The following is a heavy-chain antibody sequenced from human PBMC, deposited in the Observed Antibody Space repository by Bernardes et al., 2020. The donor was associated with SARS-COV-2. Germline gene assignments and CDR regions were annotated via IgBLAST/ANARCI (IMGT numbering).Heavy chain of an antibody. CDR3: ARPLRYYDSSGYYRPLYYYYYGMDV. V-gene: IGHV1-8*01. CDR1: GYTFTSYD. J-gene: IGHJ6*02. D-gene: IGHD3-22*01. Sequence: ASVKVSCKASGYTFTSYDINWVRQATGQGLEWMGWMNPNSGNTGYAQKFQGRVTMTRNTSISTAYMELSSLRSEDTAVYYCARPLRYYDSSGYYRPLYYYYYGMDVWGQGTTVTVSS. CDR2: MNPNSGNT.